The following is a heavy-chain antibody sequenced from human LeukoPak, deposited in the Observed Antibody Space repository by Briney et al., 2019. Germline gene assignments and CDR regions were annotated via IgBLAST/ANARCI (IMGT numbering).Heavy chain of an antibody. CDR1: GFTFSGTW. CDR3: TTEFWYYFNN. D-gene: IGHD3-3*01. V-gene: IGHV3-15*01. Sequence: GGSLRLSCAGSGFTFSGTWLNWVRQAPGQGLEWVARINTKTDGATTTYGAPVKGRFTISRDDSKSTLYLDMNSLKNEDTAVYYCTTEFWYYFNNWGQGTLVTVSS. J-gene: IGHJ4*02. CDR2: INTKTDGATT.